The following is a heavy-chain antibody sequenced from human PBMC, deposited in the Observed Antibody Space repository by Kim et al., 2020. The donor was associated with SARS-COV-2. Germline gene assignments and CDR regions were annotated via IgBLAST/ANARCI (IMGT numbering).Heavy chain of an antibody. CDR3: ARSRPYSSSWYNWFDP. D-gene: IGHD6-13*01. Sequence: SETLSLTCAVYGGSFSGYYWSWIRQPPGKGLEWIGEINHSGSTNYNPSLKSRVTISVDTSKNQFSLKLSSVTAADTAVYYCARSRPYSSSWYNWFDPWG. J-gene: IGHJ5*02. V-gene: IGHV4-34*01. CDR2: INHSGST. CDR1: GGSFSGYY.